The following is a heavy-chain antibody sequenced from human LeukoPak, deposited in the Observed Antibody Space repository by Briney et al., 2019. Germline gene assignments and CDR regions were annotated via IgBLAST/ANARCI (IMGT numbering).Heavy chain of an antibody. CDR3: ASGPPFLKYFEY. CDR1: GFTFSAYA. V-gene: IGHV3-64*04. CDR2: ISSNGAKT. J-gene: IGHJ4*02. Sequence: GGSLRLSCSVSGFTFSAYAMHWVRQAPGRGLQYVSSISSNGAKTYYADSVKGRFTISRDDSNNALYLQMHSLRAEDTALYYCASGPPFLKYFEYWGQGTLVTVSS. D-gene: IGHD3-3*01.